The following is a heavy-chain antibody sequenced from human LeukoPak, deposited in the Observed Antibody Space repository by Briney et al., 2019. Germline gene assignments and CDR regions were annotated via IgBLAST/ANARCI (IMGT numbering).Heavy chain of an antibody. Sequence: ASVKVSCKASGYTFTSYGISWVRQAPGQGLEWMGWISAYNGNTNYAQKLQGRVTMTTDTSTSTAYMELRSLRSDDTAVYYCAGMIYCSSTSCQYNWFDLWGQGTLVTVSS. CDR2: ISAYNGNT. CDR3: AGMIYCSSTSCQYNWFDL. J-gene: IGHJ5*02. D-gene: IGHD2-2*01. V-gene: IGHV1-18*01. CDR1: GYTFTSYG.